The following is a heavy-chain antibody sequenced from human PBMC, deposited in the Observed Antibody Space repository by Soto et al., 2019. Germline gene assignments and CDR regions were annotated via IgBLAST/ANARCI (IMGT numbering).Heavy chain of an antibody. CDR1: GYTFTSYA. CDR2: INAGNGNT. V-gene: IGHV1-3*01. Sequence: GASVKVSCKASGYTFTSYAMHWVRQAPGQRLEWMGWINAGNGNTKYSQKFQGRVTITRDTSASTAYIELSSLRSEDTAVYYCARDRFLGDYDYIWGSSDAFDIWGQGTMVTVSS. J-gene: IGHJ3*02. D-gene: IGHD3-16*01. CDR3: ARDRFLGDYDYIWGSSDAFDI.